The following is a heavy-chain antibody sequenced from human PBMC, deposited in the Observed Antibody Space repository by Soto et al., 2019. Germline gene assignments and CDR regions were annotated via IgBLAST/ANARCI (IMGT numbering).Heavy chain of an antibody. J-gene: IGHJ4*02. V-gene: IGHV5-51*01. D-gene: IGHD3-3*01. CDR2: IYPGDSDT. CDR1: GYSFTSYW. Sequence: GESLKISCKGSGYSFTSYWIGWVRQMPGKGLEWMGIIYPGDSDTRYSPSFQGQVTISADKSISTAYLQWSSLKASDTAMYYCARLITIFGVTHEGYYFDYWGQGTLVTVSS. CDR3: ARLITIFGVTHEGYYFDY.